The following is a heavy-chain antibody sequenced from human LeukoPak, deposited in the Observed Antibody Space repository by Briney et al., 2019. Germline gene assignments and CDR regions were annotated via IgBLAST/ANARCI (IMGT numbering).Heavy chain of an antibody. Sequence: PSETLSLTCTVSGGSISSSSYYWGWIRQSPGKGPEWIGNIYYSGSTYYNPSLKSRVTISVDTSKNQFSLKLSSVTAADTAVYYCAREPIAAAGTLDYWGQGTLVTVSS. CDR2: IYYSGST. D-gene: IGHD6-13*01. CDR1: GGSISSSSYY. J-gene: IGHJ4*02. CDR3: AREPIAAAGTLDY. V-gene: IGHV4-39*02.